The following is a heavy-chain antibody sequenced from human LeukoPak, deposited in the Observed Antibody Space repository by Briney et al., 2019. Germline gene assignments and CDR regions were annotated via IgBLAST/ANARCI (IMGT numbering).Heavy chain of an antibody. CDR3: ARRTGTYYYDSSGYSPWRYYFDY. CDR2: IYHSRST. J-gene: IGHJ4*02. Sequence: SETLSLTCTVAGGSISSTNCWSWVRQPPGKGLEWIGVIYHSRSTNYSPSIKSRVTISVDTSKNQFSLKLSSVHAADTAVFYCARRTGTYYYDSSGYSPWRYYFDYWGQGTLVTVSS. CDR1: GGSISSTNC. D-gene: IGHD3-22*01. V-gene: IGHV4-4*02.